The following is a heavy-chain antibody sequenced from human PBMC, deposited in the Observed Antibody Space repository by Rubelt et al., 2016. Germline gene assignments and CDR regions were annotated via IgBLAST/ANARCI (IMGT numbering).Heavy chain of an antibody. D-gene: IGHD6-19*01. J-gene: IGHJ5*02. Sequence: QVQLQESGPGLVKPSETLSLTCTVSGGSISSYYWSWIRQPPGKGLEWIGSIYYSGSTYYNPSLKSGVALSVDTSKNQFSLKLSSVTAADTAVYYCARREIAVAVMGSWFDPWGQGTLVTVSS. CDR1: GGSISSYY. CDR3: ARREIAVAVMGSWFDP. V-gene: IGHV4-59*05. CDR2: IYYSGST.